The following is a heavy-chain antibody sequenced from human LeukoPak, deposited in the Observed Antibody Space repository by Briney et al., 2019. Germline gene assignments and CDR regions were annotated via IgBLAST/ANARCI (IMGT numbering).Heavy chain of an antibody. D-gene: IGHD3-22*01. V-gene: IGHV4-4*08. CDR2: IYSNGIT. CDR3: ARRAYYDSSGYYPTSGYFDL. CDR1: GGSIFSYY. J-gene: IGHJ2*01. Sequence: SETLSLTCTVSGGSIFSYYWNWIRQPPGKGLEWNGYIYSNGITNYSPSLRSRGTISIATSKNQFSLRLRSVTAADTAIYYCARRAYYDSSGYYPTSGYFDLWGRGTLVTVSS.